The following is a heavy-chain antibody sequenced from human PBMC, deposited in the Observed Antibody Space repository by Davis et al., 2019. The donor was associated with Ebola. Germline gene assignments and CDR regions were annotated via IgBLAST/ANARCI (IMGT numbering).Heavy chain of an antibody. V-gene: IGHV4-34*12. D-gene: IGHD3-9*01. J-gene: IGHJ5*02. CDR2: IFYSGST. CDR1: GGSFSGYY. CDR3: AAEGDILPGYYGDNWFDP. Sequence: MPSETLSLTCTIYGGSFSGYYWSWIRQPPGKGLEWIGNIFYSGSTYYNPSLKSRVTISVDTSKNQFSLQLTSVIAADSAVYFCAAEGDILPGYYGDNWFDPWGQGTLVTVSS.